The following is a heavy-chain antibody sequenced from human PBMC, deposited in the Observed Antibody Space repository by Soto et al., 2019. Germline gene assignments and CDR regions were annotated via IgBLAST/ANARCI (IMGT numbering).Heavy chain of an antibody. J-gene: IGHJ6*02. V-gene: IGHV1-8*01. Sequence: ASVKVSCKASGYTFTSYDINWVRQATGQGLEWMGWMNPNSGNTGYAQKFQGRVTMTRNTSISTAYMELSSLRSEDTAVYYCARFYYYDSSGYYYYYYYGMDVWGQGTTVTVSS. CDR1: GYTFTSYD. CDR2: MNPNSGNT. CDR3: ARFYYYDSSGYYYYYYYGMDV. D-gene: IGHD3-22*01.